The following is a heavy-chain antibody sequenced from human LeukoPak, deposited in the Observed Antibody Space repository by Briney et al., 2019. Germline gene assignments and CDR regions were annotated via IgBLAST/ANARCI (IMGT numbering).Heavy chain of an antibody. CDR2: IRNKANTYAT. D-gene: IGHD3-22*01. Sequence: GGSLRLSCAASGFTFSASAMHWVRQASGKGLEWVGRIRNKANTYATAYAASVKGRFTISRDDSKNTPYLQMNSLRTEDTAVYYCTRPADYYGGWGQGTLVTVSS. CDR3: TRPADYYGG. V-gene: IGHV3-73*01. J-gene: IGHJ4*02. CDR1: GFTFSASA.